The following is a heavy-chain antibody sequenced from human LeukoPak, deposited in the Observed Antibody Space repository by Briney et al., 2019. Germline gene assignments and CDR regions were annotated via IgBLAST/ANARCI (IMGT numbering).Heavy chain of an antibody. CDR2: FSCSGNT. V-gene: IGHV4-59*02. CDR3: ARGPLDSGYTYFDY. CDR1: GGSVSSYY. Sequence: SETLSLTCTVSGGSVSSYYWSWIRQPPGKGLEWIGYFSCSGNTNYNPSLKSRVTISVDTSKNQFSLKLRSVTAADTAIYYCARGPLDSGYTYFDYWGQGTLVSVAS. D-gene: IGHD5-12*01. J-gene: IGHJ4*02.